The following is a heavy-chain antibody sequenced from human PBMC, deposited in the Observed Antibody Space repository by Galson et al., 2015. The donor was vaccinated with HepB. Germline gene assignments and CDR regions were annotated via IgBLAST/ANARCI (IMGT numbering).Heavy chain of an antibody. CDR3: ATSPDDYGNRWYAFDI. V-gene: IGHV5-51*01. Sequence: QSGAEVKKPGESLTISCMGSGYSFTSYWSGWVRQMPGKGLEWLGIIYPGDPDTRYSPSFQGPVTISADKSISPAYLPWSSLKASDTAMYYFATSPDDYGNRWYAFDIWGQGTMVTVSS. CDR2: IYPGDPDT. D-gene: IGHD4-11*01. CDR1: GYSFTSYW. J-gene: IGHJ3*02.